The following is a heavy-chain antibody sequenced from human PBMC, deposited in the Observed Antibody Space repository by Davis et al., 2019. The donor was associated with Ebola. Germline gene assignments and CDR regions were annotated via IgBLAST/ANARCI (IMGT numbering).Heavy chain of an antibody. CDR2: ISSSSSYI. D-gene: IGHD7-27*01. V-gene: IGHV3-21*04. CDR3: ARDPLNWGVYYYYYGMDV. CDR1: GFTFSSYW. J-gene: IGHJ6*02. Sequence: GESLKISCAASGFTFSSYWMSWVRQAPGKGLEWVSSISSSSSYIYYADSVKGRFTISRDNAKNSLYLQMNSLRAEDTAVYYCARDPLNWGVYYYYYGMDVWGQGTTVTVSS.